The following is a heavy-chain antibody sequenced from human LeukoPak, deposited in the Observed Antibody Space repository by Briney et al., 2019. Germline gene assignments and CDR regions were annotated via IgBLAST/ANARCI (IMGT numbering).Heavy chain of an antibody. V-gene: IGHV3-11*01. CDR2: ISSGGSAI. Sequence: AGGSLRLSCAASGFTFRDYYMSWIRQAPGRGLEWVSYISSGGSAIYYTDSVKGRFTISRDNAKNSLYLQMNSLRAEDTAMYYCARDFGYSYGSGGVYWGQGTLVTVSS. D-gene: IGHD5-18*01. J-gene: IGHJ4*02. CDR3: ARDFGYSYGSGGVY. CDR1: GFTFRDYY.